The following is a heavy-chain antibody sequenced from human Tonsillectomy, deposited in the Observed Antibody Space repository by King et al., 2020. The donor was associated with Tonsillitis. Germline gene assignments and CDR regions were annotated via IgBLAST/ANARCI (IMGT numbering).Heavy chain of an antibody. CDR3: AGTDCGDYFDY. CDR1: GFTFSSYA. CDR2: ISYDGSNK. J-gene: IGHJ4*02. Sequence: VQLVESGGGVVQPGRSLRLSCAASGFTFSSYAMHWVRQAPGKGLEWVAVISYDGSNKYYADSVKGRFTISRDNSKNTLYLQMNSLRAEDTAVYYCAGTDCGDYFDYWGQGTLVTVSS. D-gene: IGHD4-17*01. V-gene: IGHV3-30-3*01.